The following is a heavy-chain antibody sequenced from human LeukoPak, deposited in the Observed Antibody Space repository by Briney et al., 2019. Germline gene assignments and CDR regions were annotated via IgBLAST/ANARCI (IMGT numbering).Heavy chain of an antibody. D-gene: IGHD3-10*01. CDR1: GGSISSGDYS. V-gene: IGHV4-30-4*08. CDR3: ARDRGYGSGSPVENYFDY. CDR2: IYYSGCT. J-gene: IGHJ4*02. Sequence: KPSQTLSLTCTVSGGSISSGDYSWSWIRQPPGKGLEWIGYIYYSGCTYYNPSLKSRVTISVDTSKNQFSLKLSSVTAADTAVYYCARDRGYGSGSPVENYFDYWGQGTLVTVSS.